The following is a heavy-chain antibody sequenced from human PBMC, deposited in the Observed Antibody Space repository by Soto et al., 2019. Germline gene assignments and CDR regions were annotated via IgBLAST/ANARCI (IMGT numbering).Heavy chain of an antibody. D-gene: IGHD3-22*01. CDR3: ARVVYFDRSAYGL. Sequence: EVQLVESGGGLVKPGGSLRLSCAASGFSFSGYNMNWVHQAPGKGLEWVSSISGDSNYIYYADSVQGRFTISRDNAKNSVYLQMNSLRAEDTAVYYCARVVYFDRSAYGLWGQGTMVTVSS. V-gene: IGHV3-21*06. CDR1: GFSFSGYN. J-gene: IGHJ3*01. CDR2: ISGDSNYI.